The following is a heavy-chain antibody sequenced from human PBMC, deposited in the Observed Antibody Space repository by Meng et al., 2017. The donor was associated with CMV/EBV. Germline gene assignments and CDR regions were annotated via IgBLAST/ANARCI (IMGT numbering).Heavy chain of an antibody. D-gene: IGHD2-8*01. CDR1: GFTFSSYA. J-gene: IGHJ6*02. CDR2: ITYDGSNK. CDR3: ARPYCTSPRCWLYYYGLDV. Sequence: GGSLRLSCAASGFTFSSYAMHWVRQAPGKGLEWVAVITYDGSNKYYADSVKGRFTISRDNSKNTLHLQMVSLRAEDTAVYYCARPYCTSPRCWLYYYGLDVWGQGTTVTVSS. V-gene: IGHV3-30*04.